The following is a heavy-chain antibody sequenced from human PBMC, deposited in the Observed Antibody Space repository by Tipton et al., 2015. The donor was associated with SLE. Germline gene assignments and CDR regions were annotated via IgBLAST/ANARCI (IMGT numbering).Heavy chain of an antibody. Sequence: QLVQSGAEVKKPGASVKVSCKASGYTFTSYGISWVRHAPGQGLEWMGWISAYNDNTNYAQKLQGRVTMTTDTSTSTAYMELRSLRTDDTAVYYCASVNEELRSLESAAVDNWRQVRIVTAPS. J-gene: IGHJ3*02. D-gene: IGHD3-3*01. CDR3: ASVNEELRSLESAAVDN. CDR1: GYTFTSYG. CDR2: ISAYNDNT. V-gene: IGHV1-18*01.